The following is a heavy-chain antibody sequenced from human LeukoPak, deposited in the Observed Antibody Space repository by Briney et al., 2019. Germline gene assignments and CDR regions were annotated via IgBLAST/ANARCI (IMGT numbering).Heavy chain of an antibody. D-gene: IGHD5-12*01. V-gene: IGHV3-21*01. Sequence: GGSLRLSCAASGFTFSSYSTNWIRQAPGKGLEWVSSISSSTSYIYYADSVKGRFTISKDNAKNSLYLQMNSLRAEDTAVYYCATLVATTRFDYWGQGTLATVPS. CDR3: ATLVATTRFDY. CDR2: ISSSTSYI. CDR1: GFTFSSYS. J-gene: IGHJ4*02.